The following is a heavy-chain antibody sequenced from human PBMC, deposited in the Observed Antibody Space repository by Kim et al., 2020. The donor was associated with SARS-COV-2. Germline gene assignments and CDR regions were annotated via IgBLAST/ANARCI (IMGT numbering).Heavy chain of an antibody. Sequence: GGSLRLSCAASGFTFDDYAMHWVRQAPGKGLEWVSGISWNSGSIGYADSVKGRFTISRDNAKNSLYLQMNSLRAEDTALYYCAGGITGVGGWFDPWGQGTLVTVSS. V-gene: IGHV3-9*01. CDR2: ISWNSGSI. CDR1: GFTFDDYA. D-gene: IGHD1-20*01. CDR3: AGGITGVGGWFDP. J-gene: IGHJ5*02.